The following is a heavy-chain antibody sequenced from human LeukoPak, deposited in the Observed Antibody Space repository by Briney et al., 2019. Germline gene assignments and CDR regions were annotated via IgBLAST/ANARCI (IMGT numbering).Heavy chain of an antibody. CDR3: ARDYWWNYDY. J-gene: IGHJ4*02. V-gene: IGHV3-53*05. CDR1: GFIVSSNY. CDR2: MYSGGAT. D-gene: IGHD1-7*01. Sequence: GGSLRLSCAASGFIVSSNYMSWVRQAPGKGLEWVSVMYSGGATHYGNSVQGRFTISRDNSKNTIYLQMDSLRAEDTAIYYCARDYWWNYDYWGQGTLVTVSS.